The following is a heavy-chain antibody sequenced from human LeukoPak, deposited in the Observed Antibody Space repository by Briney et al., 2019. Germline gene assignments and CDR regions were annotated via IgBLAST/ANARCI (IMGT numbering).Heavy chain of an antibody. V-gene: IGHV3-9*01. CDR2: ISWNSGSI. J-gene: IGHJ4*02. D-gene: IGHD5-18*01. Sequence: GGSLTHSCVASGFTYVDYPMHWVRPAPGKGLAWVSGISWNSGSIGFADSVKDRFTLSRDNANNSLYLQRDGLTAEDTGLYYRAKGAGGYSYGYVLDYWGQGTLVTVSS. CDR1: GFTYVDYP. CDR3: AKGAGGYSYGYVLDY.